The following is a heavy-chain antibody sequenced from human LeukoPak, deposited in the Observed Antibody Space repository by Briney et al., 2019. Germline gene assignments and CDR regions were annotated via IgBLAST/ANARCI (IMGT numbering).Heavy chain of an antibody. J-gene: IGHJ6*02. CDR1: GFTFSSYA. V-gene: IGHV3-23*01. Sequence: TGGSLRLSCAASGFTFSSYAMSWVRQAPGKGLEWVSGISGSGGSTYYADSVKGRFTISRDNSKNTLYLQMNSLRAEDTAVYYCAKPPAGLFYYYYGMDVWGQGTTVTVSS. CDR2: ISGSGGST. CDR3: AKPPAGLFYYYYGMDV.